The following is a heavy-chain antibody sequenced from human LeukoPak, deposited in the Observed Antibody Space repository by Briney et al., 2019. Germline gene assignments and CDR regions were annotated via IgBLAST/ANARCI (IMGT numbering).Heavy chain of an antibody. V-gene: IGHV4-59*01. CDR2: IYYGGST. Sequence: SETLSLTCTVSAGSISNYYWSWIRQPPGKGLEWIGCIYYGGSTNYNPSLKSRVNISVDTSKNQFSLKLSSVTAADTAVYYCARRRYYDSSGYYYYGMDVWGQGTTVTVSS. J-gene: IGHJ6*02. CDR3: ARRRYYDSSGYYYYGMDV. D-gene: IGHD3-22*01. CDR1: AGSISNYY.